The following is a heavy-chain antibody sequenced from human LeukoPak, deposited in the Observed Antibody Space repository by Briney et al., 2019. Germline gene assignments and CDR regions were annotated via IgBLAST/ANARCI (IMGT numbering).Heavy chain of an antibody. CDR2: ISVSGTTM. CDR3: AAYHVSHSESGY. D-gene: IGHD1-14*01. V-gene: IGHV3-11*04. Sequence: GVSLRLSCATSGFTFTDYYMSWIRQAPGKGLEWVSYISVSGTTMYYADSVKGRFTISRDNSKNTLYLQMNSLSAEDTAVYYCAAYHVSHSESGYWGQGTLVTVSS. CDR1: GFTFTDYY. J-gene: IGHJ4*02.